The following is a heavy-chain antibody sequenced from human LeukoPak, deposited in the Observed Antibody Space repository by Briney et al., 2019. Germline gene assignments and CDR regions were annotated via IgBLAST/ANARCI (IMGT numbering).Heavy chain of an antibody. V-gene: IGHV3-21*01. CDR1: GFTFSSCG. D-gene: IGHD1-14*01. J-gene: IGHJ4*02. Sequence: PGGSLRLSCAASGFTFSSCGFNWVRQAPGKGLEWVSSIGPTGTDRYYAGSVRGRFTISRDNAKNSMYLQMDSLRDADTAVYYCATETIGRHYDYWGQGTLLTVSS. CDR2: IGPTGTDR. CDR3: ATETIGRHYDY.